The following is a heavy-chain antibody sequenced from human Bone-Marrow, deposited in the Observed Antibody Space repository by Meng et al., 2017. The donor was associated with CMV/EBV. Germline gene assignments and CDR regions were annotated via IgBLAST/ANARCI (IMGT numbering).Heavy chain of an antibody. CDR1: GYSISSGYY. CDR2: IYHSGST. CDR3: ARVRSDYDFWSGYYSVLWYFDY. Sequence: SETLSLTCTVSGYSISSGYYWGWLRQPPGNGLEWIGSIYHSGSTYYNPSLKSRVTISVDTSKNQFSLKLSSVTAADTAVYFCARVRSDYDFWSGYYSVLWYFDYWGQGPLVTVSS. J-gene: IGHJ4*02. V-gene: IGHV4-38-2*02. D-gene: IGHD3-3*01.